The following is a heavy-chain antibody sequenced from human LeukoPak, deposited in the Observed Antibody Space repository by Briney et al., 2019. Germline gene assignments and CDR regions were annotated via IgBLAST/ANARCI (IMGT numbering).Heavy chain of an antibody. D-gene: IGHD3-16*01. Sequence: ASVKVSCKASGYTFTGYYIHWVRQAPGQGLEWMGWISPNSGVTSYAQKFQGRVTMTRDTSTSTVYMELSSLRSEDTAVYYCASGRGEVAFDIWGQGTMVTVSS. J-gene: IGHJ3*02. CDR1: GYTFTGYY. V-gene: IGHV1-2*02. CDR2: ISPNSGVT. CDR3: ASGRGEVAFDI.